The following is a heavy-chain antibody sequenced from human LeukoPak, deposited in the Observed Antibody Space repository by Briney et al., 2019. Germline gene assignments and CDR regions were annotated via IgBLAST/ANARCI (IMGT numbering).Heavy chain of an antibody. J-gene: IGHJ4*02. CDR3: ARGQTYIGRIFDY. CDR1: GDSFSSSTAA. Sequence: SQTLSLTCAISGDSFSSSTAAWIWIRQSPSRGLEWLGRTYYRSKWYSDFAEEVKSLITIDPDTSKNQFSMRLKSVTPDDWAVYFCARGQTYIGRIFDYSAQGTLVSVSS. V-gene: IGHV6-1*01. D-gene: IGHD2-15*01. CDR2: TYYRSKWYS.